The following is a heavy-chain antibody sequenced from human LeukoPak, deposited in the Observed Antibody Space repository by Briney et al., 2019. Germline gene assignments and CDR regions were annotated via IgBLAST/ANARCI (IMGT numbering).Heavy chain of an antibody. CDR3: AKKLPLSGLGYYFDY. V-gene: IGHV3-23*01. Sequence: GGSLRLSCAASGFTFSSYGMSWVRQAPGKGLEWVSAISGSGGSTYYADSVKGRFTISRDNSKNTLYLQMNSLRAEDTAVYYCAKKLPLSGLGYYFDYWGQGTLVTVSS. CDR1: GFTFSSYG. J-gene: IGHJ4*02. D-gene: IGHD3-3*01. CDR2: ISGSGGST.